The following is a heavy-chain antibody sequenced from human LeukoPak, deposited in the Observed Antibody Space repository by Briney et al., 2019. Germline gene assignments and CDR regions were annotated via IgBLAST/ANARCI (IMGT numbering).Heavy chain of an antibody. J-gene: IGHJ5*01. CDR3: ARESDSSGWYDS. V-gene: IGHV3-43*02. CDR2: ISGDGGST. Sequence: GGSLRLYCAAPGFSFDDYAIHWVRQALGKGLEWVSLISGDGGSTFYADSVKGRFTISRDNSKNSLYLQMSSLRSEDTALYYCARESDSSGWYDSWGQGTLVTVSS. D-gene: IGHD3-22*01. CDR1: GFSFDDYA.